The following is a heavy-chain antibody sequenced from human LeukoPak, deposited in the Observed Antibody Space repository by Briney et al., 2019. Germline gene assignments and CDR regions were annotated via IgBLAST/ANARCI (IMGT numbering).Heavy chain of an antibody. CDR3: AAVKGSKFDH. D-gene: IGHD2-2*01. CDR2: ISSAGSST. Sequence: GGSLRLSCAASGFTFSSSSMHWVRQAPGKGLVWVSRISSAGSSTSYADSVKGRFTISRDNSKNTLFLQRNSLRSEDTAVYYCAAVKGSKFDHWGQGTPVIVSS. CDR1: GFTFSSSS. J-gene: IGHJ4*02. V-gene: IGHV3-74*01.